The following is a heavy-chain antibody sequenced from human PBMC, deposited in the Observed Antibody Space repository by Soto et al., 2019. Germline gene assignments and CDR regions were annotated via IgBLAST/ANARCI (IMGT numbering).Heavy chain of an antibody. CDR3: AGSLQDTGGHPARGFDP. Sequence: QVTLKEAGPVLVKPTETLTLTCTVSGISLSNARMGVTWIRQPPGTALEWLAHLFSNDSISYTPSVKNRLTISKDTTKSQVVLTMTNMDPVDTATYYCAGSLQDTGGHPARGFDPWGQGMLVTVSS. J-gene: IGHJ5*02. CDR2: LFSNDSI. CDR1: GISLSNARMG. V-gene: IGHV2-26*01. D-gene: IGHD2-8*02.